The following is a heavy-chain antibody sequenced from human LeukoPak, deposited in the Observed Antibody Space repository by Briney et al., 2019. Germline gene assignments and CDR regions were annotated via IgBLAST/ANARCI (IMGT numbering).Heavy chain of an antibody. CDR1: GFTFSTYA. J-gene: IGHJ4*02. V-gene: IGHV3-23*01. CDR2: ISGSGGST. D-gene: IGHD2-2*01. CDR3: VKDRCDRTTCPEV. Sequence: PGGFLRLSCAASGFTFSTYAMTWVGQAPGEGLEWVSGISGSGGSTYYTDSVKGRFTISRDNSKNTLHLQMSSLRAEDTALYYCVKDRCDRTTCPEVWGQGTLVTVSS.